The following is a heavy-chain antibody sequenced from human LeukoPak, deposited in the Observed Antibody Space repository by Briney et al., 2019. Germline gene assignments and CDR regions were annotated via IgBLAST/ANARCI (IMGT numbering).Heavy chain of an antibody. CDR3: ARELGDIVATSTYYYYYGMDV. Sequence: GGSLRLSCAASGFTFSSYWMSWVRQAPGKGLEWVANIKQDGSEKYYVDSVKGRFTISRDNAKNPLYLQMNSLRAEDTAVYYCARELGDIVATSTYYYYYGMDVWGQGTTVTVSS. D-gene: IGHD5-12*01. CDR2: IKQDGSEK. V-gene: IGHV3-7*01. CDR1: GFTFSSYW. J-gene: IGHJ6*02.